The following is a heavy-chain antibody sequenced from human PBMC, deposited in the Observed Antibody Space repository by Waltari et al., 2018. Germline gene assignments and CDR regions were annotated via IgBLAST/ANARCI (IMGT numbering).Heavy chain of an antibody. CDR1: GFAFGDYW. V-gene: IGHV3-74*01. Sequence: EVQLVESGGGLVQPGGSLRLSCAASGFAFGDYWMHWVRQAPGKGFEWVARINVDGGYISYTDSVKGRFTISRDNSQNTVFLQLNSVRAEDTAVYYCARKGGRGYPYGPFFYDYWGQGTLVTVSP. D-gene: IGHD5-18*01. CDR2: INVDGGYI. CDR3: ARKGGRGYPYGPFFYDY. J-gene: IGHJ4*02.